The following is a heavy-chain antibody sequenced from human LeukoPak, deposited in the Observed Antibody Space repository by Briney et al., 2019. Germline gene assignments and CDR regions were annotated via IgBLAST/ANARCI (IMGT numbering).Heavy chain of an antibody. V-gene: IGHV4-59*08. CDR2: IDNSGSA. CDR1: GGSIKSYY. CDR3: ARHLVRDGYNYFFGS. Sequence: SETLSLTCTVSGGSIKSYYWSWIRQPPGKRLEWIGYIDNSGSANRNPSLTSRVTISADTSKNQFFLKLSSVTAADTAVYYCARHLVRDGYNYFFGSWGQGTLVTVSS. D-gene: IGHD5-12*01. J-gene: IGHJ5*01.